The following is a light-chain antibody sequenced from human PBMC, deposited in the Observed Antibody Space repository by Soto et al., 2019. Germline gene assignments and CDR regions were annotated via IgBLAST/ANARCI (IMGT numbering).Light chain of an antibody. Sequence: QSAPTQPPSASGSPGQSVTISCTGTSSDVGGYNYVSWYQQHPGKAPKLMISEVNKRPSGVPDRFSGSKSGNTASLTVSGLQAEDEADYYCSSYAGGPYVFGTGTKLTVL. V-gene: IGLV2-8*01. J-gene: IGLJ1*01. CDR1: SSDVGGYNY. CDR3: SSYAGGPYV. CDR2: EVN.